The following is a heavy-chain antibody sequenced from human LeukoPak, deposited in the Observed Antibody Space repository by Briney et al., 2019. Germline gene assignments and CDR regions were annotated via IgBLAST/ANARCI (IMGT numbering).Heavy chain of an antibody. D-gene: IGHD3-3*02. J-gene: IGHJ4*02. CDR3: AKANGAIFGVAGYFDY. V-gene: IGHV3-66*01. CDR1: EFSVGSNY. Sequence: GGSLRLSCAASEFSVGSNYMTWVRQAPGKGLEWVSLIYSGGSTYYADSVKGRFTISRDNSKNTLYLQMNSLRAEDSAVYYCAKANGAIFGVAGYFDYWGQGTLVTVSS. CDR2: IYSGGST.